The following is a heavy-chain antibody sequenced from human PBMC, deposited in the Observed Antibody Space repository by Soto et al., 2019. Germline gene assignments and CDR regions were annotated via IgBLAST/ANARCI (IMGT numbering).Heavy chain of an antibody. Sequence: LGESLKISCKGSGYSFTSYWIGWVRQMPGKGLEWMGIIYPGDSDTRYSPSFQGQVTISADKSISTAYLQWSSLKASDTAMYYCASHKHQIEYYDYIWGSYRYKRAFDIWGQGTMVTVSS. CDR2: IYPGDSDT. D-gene: IGHD3-16*02. V-gene: IGHV5-51*01. CDR3: ASHKHQIEYYDYIWGSYRYKRAFDI. J-gene: IGHJ3*02. CDR1: GYSFTSYW.